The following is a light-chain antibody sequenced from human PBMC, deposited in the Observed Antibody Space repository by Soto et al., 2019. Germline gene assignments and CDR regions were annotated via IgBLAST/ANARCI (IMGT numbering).Light chain of an antibody. V-gene: IGKV4-1*01. J-gene: IGKJ1*01. CDR2: DAS. CDR3: QHYNSYSWT. Sequence: IVVTLSPDSLTVSLVESATINCKSRQSVLYSSNNKNYLAWYQLKPGKAPKILIYDASSLETGVPSRFSGSGSGTEFTLTISSLQPDDFATYYCQHYNSYSWTFGQGTKV. CDR1: QSVLYSSNNKNY.